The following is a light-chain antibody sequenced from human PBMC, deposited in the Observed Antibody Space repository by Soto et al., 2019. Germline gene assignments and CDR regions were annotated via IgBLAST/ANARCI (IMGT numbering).Light chain of an antibody. V-gene: IGLV2-14*01. J-gene: IGLJ1*01. CDR1: SSDVGGYNF. CDR2: DVT. Sequence: QFVLTQPASVSGSPGQSITISCTGTSSDVGGYNFVSWYQQHPGKAPKLMIYDVTNRPSGVSNRFSGSKSGNTASLTISGLQAEDEADYYCLSYSSSTSPYVLGTATKLTVL. CDR3: LSYSSSTSPYV.